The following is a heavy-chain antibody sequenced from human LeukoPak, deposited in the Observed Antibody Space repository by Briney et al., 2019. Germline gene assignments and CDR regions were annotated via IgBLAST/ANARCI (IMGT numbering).Heavy chain of an antibody. Sequence: GSVKVSCKASGYTFTSYGISWVRQAPGQGLEWMGWISAYNGNTNYAQKLQGRVTMNTDTSKSTAYMEMRRLRSEETAVYYCARDLVVAAIRPTWFAPWGQGPLVTVSS. CDR1: GYTFTSYG. CDR3: ARDLVVAAIRPTWFAP. CDR2: ISAYNGNT. D-gene: IGHD2-15*01. J-gene: IGHJ5*02. V-gene: IGHV1-18*01.